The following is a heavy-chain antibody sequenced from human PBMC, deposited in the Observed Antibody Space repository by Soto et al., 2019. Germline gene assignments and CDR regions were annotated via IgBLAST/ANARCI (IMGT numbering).Heavy chain of an antibody. CDR2: IFYSGTT. CDR1: AGSITSYF. Sequence: QVQLRESGPGLVKPSETLSLTCSVSAGSITSYFWSWIRQSPGKGLEWIGYIFYSGTTNYNPSLKSRVTILLDTSKNQFSLRLNSVTAAATAIYYCARGRGGTYDAFDIWGQGTLVTVSS. V-gene: IGHV4-59*01. J-gene: IGHJ3*02. CDR3: ARGRGGTYDAFDI. D-gene: IGHD1-26*01.